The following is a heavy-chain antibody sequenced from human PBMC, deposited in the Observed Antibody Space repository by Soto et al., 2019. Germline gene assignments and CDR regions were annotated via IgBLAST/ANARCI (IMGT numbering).Heavy chain of an antibody. J-gene: IGHJ6*02. CDR2: INHSGST. V-gene: IGHV4-34*01. D-gene: IGHD1-1*01. Sequence: SETLSLTCAVYGGSFSGYYWSWIRQPPGKGLEWIGEINHSGSTNYNPSLKSRVTISVDTSKNQFSLKLSSVTAADTAVYYCATGNWQYYCYYGMDVWGQGTTVTVSS. CDR3: ATGNWQYYCYYGMDV. CDR1: GGSFSGYY.